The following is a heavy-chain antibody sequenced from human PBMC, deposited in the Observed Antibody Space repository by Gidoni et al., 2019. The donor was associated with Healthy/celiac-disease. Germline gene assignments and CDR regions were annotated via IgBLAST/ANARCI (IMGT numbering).Heavy chain of an antibody. Sequence: QVKLQESGPGLVKPSQTLSLPCTVSDGSFTSGLYYWSWIRQPPGKGLEWIGYIYYSGSTYYNPSLMSRVTISVDTSKNQFSLKLSSVTAADTAVYYGARDQLAADYYYYGMDVWGQGTTVTVSS. J-gene: IGHJ6*02. V-gene: IGHV4-31*03. CDR2: IYYSGST. D-gene: IGHD6-13*01. CDR3: ARDQLAADYYYYGMDV. CDR1: DGSFTSGLYY.